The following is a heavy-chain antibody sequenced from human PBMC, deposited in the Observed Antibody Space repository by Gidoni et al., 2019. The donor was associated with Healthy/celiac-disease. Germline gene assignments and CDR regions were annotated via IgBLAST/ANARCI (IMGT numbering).Heavy chain of an antibody. J-gene: IGHJ4*02. CDR2: ISSNGGST. V-gene: IGHV3-64D*06. CDR3: VKDSKVVTATYFDY. Sequence: ELQIVESGGGLVNPGGSLGLSCSPSGFTLCSYAMHWVRQAAGKGLEYVSAISSNGGSTYYADSVKGRFTISRDNSKNTLYLQMSSLRAEDTAVYYCVKDSKVVTATYFDYWGQGTLVTVSS. D-gene: IGHD2-21*02. CDR1: GFTLCSYA.